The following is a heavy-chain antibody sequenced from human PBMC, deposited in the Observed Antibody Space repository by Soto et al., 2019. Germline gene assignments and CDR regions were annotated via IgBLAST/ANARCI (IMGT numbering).Heavy chain of an antibody. V-gene: IGHV1-69*13. CDR3: ARVSDFCSGYYTCRFGY. CDR1: GGTFSSYA. D-gene: IGHD3-3*01. J-gene: IGHJ4*02. Sequence: SVKVSCKASGGTFSSYAISWVRQAPGRGLEWMGGIIPIFGTANYAQKFQGRVTITADESTSTAYMELSSLRSEDTAVYYCARVSDFCSGYYTCRFGYWGQGTLVTLSS. CDR2: IIPIFGTA.